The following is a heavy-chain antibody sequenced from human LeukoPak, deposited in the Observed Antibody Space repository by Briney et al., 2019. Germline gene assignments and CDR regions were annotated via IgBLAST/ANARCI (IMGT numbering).Heavy chain of an antibody. J-gene: IGHJ3*02. V-gene: IGHV4-4*02. CDR1: GGSVSSSYW. CDR3: AKSNGYGLVDI. Sequence: SETLSLTCAVSGGSVSSSYWWSWVRQPPGKGLEWIGEIYHSGSTNYSPSLKSRVTMSLDKSKNQFSLKLNSVTAADTAVYYCAKSNGYGLVDIWGQGTMVTVSS. CDR2: IYHSGST. D-gene: IGHD3-10*01.